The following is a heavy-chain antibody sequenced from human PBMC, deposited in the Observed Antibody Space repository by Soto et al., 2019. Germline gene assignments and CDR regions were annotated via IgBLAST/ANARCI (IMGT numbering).Heavy chain of an antibody. CDR3: ARDHRWAFDY. Sequence: SLRLSCVASGFTFDSYAMSWVRQAPGKGLEWISWIGPSSSETEYSDSVQGRFTISRDNAKNLLYLQMNRLKDEDTAVYYCARDHRWAFDYWGQGALVTVSS. D-gene: IGHD3-16*01. CDR1: GFTFDSYA. V-gene: IGHV3-21*05. J-gene: IGHJ4*02. CDR2: IGPSSSET.